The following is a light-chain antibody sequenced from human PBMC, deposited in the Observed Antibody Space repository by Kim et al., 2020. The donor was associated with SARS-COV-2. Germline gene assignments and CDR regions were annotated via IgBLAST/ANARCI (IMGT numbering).Light chain of an antibody. CDR3: QAWDSSTVV. V-gene: IGLV3-1*01. J-gene: IGLJ2*01. Sequence: VAPGQPASITCSGDKLGDKYACWYQQKPGQSPVLVIYQDSKRPSGIPERFSGSNSGNTATLTISGTQAMDEADYYCQAWDSSTVVFGGGTQLTVL. CDR1: KLGDKY. CDR2: QDS.